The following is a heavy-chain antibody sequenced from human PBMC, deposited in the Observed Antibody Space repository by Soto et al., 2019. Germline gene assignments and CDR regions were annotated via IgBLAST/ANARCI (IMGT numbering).Heavy chain of an antibody. CDR3: ARDQRGIAAAGTSFGMDV. CDR2: IGTAGDT. J-gene: IGHJ6*04. V-gene: IGHV3-13*01. CDR1: GFTFSSYD. D-gene: IGHD6-13*01. Sequence: ASVKLSCAASGFTFSSYDMHWVRQATGKGLEWVSAIGTAGDTYYPGSVKGRFTISRENAKNSLYLQMNSLRAGDTAVYYCARDQRGIAAAGTSFGMDVWGKGTTVTVSS.